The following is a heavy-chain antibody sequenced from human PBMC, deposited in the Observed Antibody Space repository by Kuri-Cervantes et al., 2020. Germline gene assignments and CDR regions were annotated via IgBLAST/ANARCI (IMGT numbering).Heavy chain of an antibody. D-gene: IGHD3-22*01. J-gene: IGHJ3*02. CDR3: ARSCYYDSSGLYAFDI. CDR2: IYYSGST. V-gene: IGHV4-30-4*08. Sequence: LRLSCAASGFTFSDYYMSWIRQAPGKGLEWIGYIYYSGSTYYNPSLKSRVTISVDTSKNQFSLKLSSVTAADTAVYYCARSCYYDSSGLYAFDIWGQGTMVTDSS. CDR1: GFTFSDYY.